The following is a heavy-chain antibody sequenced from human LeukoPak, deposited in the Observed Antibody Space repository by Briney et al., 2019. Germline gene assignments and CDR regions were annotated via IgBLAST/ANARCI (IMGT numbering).Heavy chain of an antibody. CDR2: ISSSSSYI. D-gene: IGHD1-26*01. Sequence: GGSLGLSCAASGFTFSSYSMNWVRQAPGKGLEWVSSISSSSSYIYYADSVKGRFTISRDNAKNSLYLQMNSLRAEDTAVYYCARAGATISHWNWRNDAFDIWGQGTMVTVSS. CDR1: GFTFSSYS. CDR3: ARAGATISHWNWRNDAFDI. J-gene: IGHJ3*02. V-gene: IGHV3-21*01.